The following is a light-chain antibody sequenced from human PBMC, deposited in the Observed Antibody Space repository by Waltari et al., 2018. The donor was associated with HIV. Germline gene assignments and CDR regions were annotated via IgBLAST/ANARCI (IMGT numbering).Light chain of an antibody. J-gene: IGLJ2*01. Sequence: QSLLTQPPSVSAASGQKVTISCAGSSSHIGNNYVSWYQQLPGTATKLLIYENNKRPSGIPDRFSGSKSGTSATLGITGLQTGDEAAYCCATWDSSLSAVVFGGGTKVTVL. CDR2: ENN. CDR1: SSHIGNNY. V-gene: IGLV1-51*01. CDR3: ATWDSSLSAVV.